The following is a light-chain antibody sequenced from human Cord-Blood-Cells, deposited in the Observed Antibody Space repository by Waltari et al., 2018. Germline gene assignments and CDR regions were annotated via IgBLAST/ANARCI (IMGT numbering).Light chain of an antibody. CDR1: SSNIGSNY. CDR3: AAWDNSLSGVV. J-gene: IGLJ2*01. CDR2: GNN. Sequence: QSVLTPPPSASGTPGQRVTISCSGSSSNIGSNYVYWYQQLPGTAPKLLIYGNNQRPSGVPDRFSCSKAGTSASLAISGLRSEDEADYYCAAWDNSLSGVVFGGGTKLTVL. V-gene: IGLV1-47*01.